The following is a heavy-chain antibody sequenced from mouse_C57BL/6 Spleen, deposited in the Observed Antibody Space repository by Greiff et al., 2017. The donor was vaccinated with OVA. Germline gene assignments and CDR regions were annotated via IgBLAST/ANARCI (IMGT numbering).Heavy chain of an antibody. CDR3: ASSSYDYSWFAY. Sequence: QVQLQQSGAELAKPGASVKLSCKASGYTFTSYWMHWVKQRPGQGLEWIGYINPSSGYTKYNQKFKEKATLTADKSSSTSYMQLSCLTYYDSTVYYCASSSYDYSWFAYWGQGTLVTVSA. V-gene: IGHV1-7*01. CDR2: INPSSGYT. CDR1: GYTFTSYW. D-gene: IGHD2-4*01. J-gene: IGHJ3*01.